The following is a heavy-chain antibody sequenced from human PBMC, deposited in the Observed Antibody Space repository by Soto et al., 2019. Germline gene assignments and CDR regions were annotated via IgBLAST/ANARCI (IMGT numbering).Heavy chain of an antibody. V-gene: IGHV4-31*03. CDR3: ARARSGSYFVLEY. CDR1: SGSINSGLYY. Sequence: QVQLQESGPGLVKPSQTLSLTCTVSSGSINSGLYYWTWIRQHPRKGLEWIGYIYSRGNTYYTPSHKSRVDITVDTSKTPVSLRVSSVYSSDTAVYNCARARSGSYFVLEYWGHGAQVTVSP. D-gene: IGHD3-10*01. CDR2: IYSRGNT. J-gene: IGHJ4*01.